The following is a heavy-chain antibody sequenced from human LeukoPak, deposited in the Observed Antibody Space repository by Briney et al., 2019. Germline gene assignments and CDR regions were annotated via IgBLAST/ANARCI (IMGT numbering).Heavy chain of an antibody. CDR1: GFTFSSYW. Sequence: PAGSLRLSCAASGFTFSSYWMSWVRQAPGKGLEWVANIKQDGSEKYYVDSVKGRFTISRDNAKNSLYLQMNSLRAEDTAVYYCARDMATVTTSPSDYWGQGTLVTVSS. CDR2: IKQDGSEK. CDR3: ARDMATVTTSPSDY. D-gene: IGHD4-17*01. J-gene: IGHJ4*02. V-gene: IGHV3-7*01.